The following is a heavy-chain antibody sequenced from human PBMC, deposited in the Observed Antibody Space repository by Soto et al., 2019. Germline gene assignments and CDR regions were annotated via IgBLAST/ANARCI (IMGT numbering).Heavy chain of an antibody. D-gene: IGHD4-4*01. J-gene: IGHJ6*02. CDR2: IRSKANSYAT. V-gene: IGHV3-73*02. Sequence: EVQLVESGGGLVQPGGSLKLSCAASGFTFSGFAMHWVRQASGKGLEWVGRIRSKANSYATAYAASVKGRFTISRDDSKNTAYLQMNSLKTEDTAVYYCTRPEGPTVTTKSHYYYYYGMDVWGQGTTVTVSS. CDR1: GFTFSGFA. CDR3: TRPEGPTVTTKSHYYYYYGMDV.